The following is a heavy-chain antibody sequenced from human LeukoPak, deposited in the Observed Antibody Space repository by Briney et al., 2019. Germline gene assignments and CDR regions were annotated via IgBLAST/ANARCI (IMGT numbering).Heavy chain of an antibody. V-gene: IGHV1-2*04. J-gene: IGHJ6*02. CDR3: AMVAGVGGPYGMDV. Sequence: GASVKVSRKASRYTFTGYYMHWVRQAPGQGLQLTGWINPNSGGTNYAQKFQGWVTMTRDTSISTAYMELSRLRSDDTAVYYCAMVAGVGGPYGMDVWGQGTTVTVSS. CDR2: INPNSGGT. D-gene: IGHD6-19*01. CDR1: RYTFTGYY.